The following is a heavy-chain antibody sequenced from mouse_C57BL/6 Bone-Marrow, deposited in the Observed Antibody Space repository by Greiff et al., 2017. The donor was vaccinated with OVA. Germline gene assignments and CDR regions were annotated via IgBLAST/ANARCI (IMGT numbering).Heavy chain of an antibody. Sequence: VHLVESGPGLVAPSQSLSITCTVSGFSLTSYGVDWVRQSPGKGLEWLGVIWGVGSTNYNSALKSRLSISKDNSKSQVFLKMNSLQTDDTAMYYCARTITTVGNWYCDVWGTGTTVTVSS. J-gene: IGHJ1*03. V-gene: IGHV2-6*01. CDR2: IWGVGST. CDR3: ARTITTVGNWYCDV. CDR1: GFSLTSYG. D-gene: IGHD1-1*01.